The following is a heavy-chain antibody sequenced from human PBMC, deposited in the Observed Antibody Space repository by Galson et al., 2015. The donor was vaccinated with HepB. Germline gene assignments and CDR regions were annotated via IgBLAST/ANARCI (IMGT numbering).Heavy chain of an antibody. D-gene: IGHD3-9*01. CDR2: INTDGARA. V-gene: IGHV3-74*01. CDR1: DFTFIAYW. Sequence: SLRLSCAASDFTFIAYWMHWVRQARGKGLVWVSGINTDGARANDADSVKGRFTISRDNANNTAYLQMSSLRVEDTAIYYCARPRLRPSDSFDPWSQGTLVTVSS. J-gene: IGHJ5*02. CDR3: ARPRLRPSDSFDP.